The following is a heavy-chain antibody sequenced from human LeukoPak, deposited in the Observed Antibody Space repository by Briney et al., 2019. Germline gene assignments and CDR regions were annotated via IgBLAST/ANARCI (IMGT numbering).Heavy chain of an antibody. CDR2: INHSGST. V-gene: IGHV4-34*01. Sequence: SETLSLTCAVYGGSFSGYYWSWIRQPPGKGLEWIGEINHSGSTNYNPSLKSRVTISVDTSKNQFSLKLSSVTAADTAVYYCASTGGSGSYYPYYFDYWGQGTLVTVSS. CDR3: ASTGGSGSYYPYYFDY. CDR1: GGSFSGYY. J-gene: IGHJ4*02. D-gene: IGHD3-10*01.